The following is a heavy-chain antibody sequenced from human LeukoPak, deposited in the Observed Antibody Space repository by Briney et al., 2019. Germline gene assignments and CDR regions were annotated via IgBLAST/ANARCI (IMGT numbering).Heavy chain of an antibody. CDR1: GGSINSDTYY. D-gene: IGHD5-24*01. Sequence: SETLSLSCTVSGGSINSDTYYWGCIRQPPGKGLEWIGRRHYSGCTYYNPSLKSRDTNSHDTTKHQFSLRLNCVNAAVAPVYFCARGVPYMVTIFDHWGQGTLVTVSS. CDR3: ARGVPYMVTIFDH. CDR2: RHYSGCT. V-gene: IGHV4-39*07. J-gene: IGHJ4*02.